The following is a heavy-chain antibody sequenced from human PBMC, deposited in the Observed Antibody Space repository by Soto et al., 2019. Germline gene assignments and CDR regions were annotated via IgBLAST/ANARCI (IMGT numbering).Heavy chain of an antibody. CDR3: ARNEETYYYDSSGYRTSYYFDY. CDR2: ISSSGSTI. CDR1: GFTFSDYY. D-gene: IGHD3-22*01. V-gene: IGHV3-11*01. Sequence: PGGSLRLSCAASGFTFSDYYMSWIRQAPGKGLEWVSYISSSGSTIYYADSVKGRFTISRDNAKNSLYLQMNSLRAEDTAVYYCARNEETYYYDSSGYRTSYYFDYWGQGTLVTVSS. J-gene: IGHJ4*02.